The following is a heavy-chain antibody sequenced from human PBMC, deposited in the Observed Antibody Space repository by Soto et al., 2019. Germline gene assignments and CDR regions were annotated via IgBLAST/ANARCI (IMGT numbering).Heavy chain of an antibody. Sequence: PAETLYLTCTASGGTISGSSWSWIRQSPGKGLEWLGYVYYTGSTNYSPSLRSRVSIAVDTSKNEFSLRLRSVTAADTAVYFCARSVAVPGAHIDYWGQGTQVTVSS. CDR2: VYYTGST. D-gene: IGHD6-19*01. J-gene: IGHJ4*02. CDR1: GGTISGSS. V-gene: IGHV4-59*01. CDR3: ARSVAVPGAHIDY.